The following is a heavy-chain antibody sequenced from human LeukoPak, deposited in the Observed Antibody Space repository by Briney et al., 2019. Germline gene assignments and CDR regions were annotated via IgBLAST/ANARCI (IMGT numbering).Heavy chain of an antibody. Sequence: ASVKVSCKASGYTFTSYGISWVRQAPGQGLEWMGWISAYNGNTNYAQKFQGRVTMTTDTSTSTAYMEVRSLRSDDTAVYYCARGPCGGDCYWVDYWGQGTLVTVSS. CDR1: GYTFTSYG. D-gene: IGHD2-21*01. V-gene: IGHV1-18*01. J-gene: IGHJ4*02. CDR3: ARGPCGGDCYWVDY. CDR2: ISAYNGNT.